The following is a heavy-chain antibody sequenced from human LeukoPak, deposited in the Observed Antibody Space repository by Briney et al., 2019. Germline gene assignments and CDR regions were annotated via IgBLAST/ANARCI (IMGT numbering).Heavy chain of an antibody. D-gene: IGHD3-10*01. Sequence: PGRSLRLSCAASGFTFSSYGMHWVRQAPGQGLEWMGWINPNSGGTNYAQKFQGRVTMTTDTSTSTAYMELRSLRSDDTAVYYCAREAEVRGEYFDYWGQGTLVTVSS. CDR2: INPNSGGT. CDR3: AREAEVRGEYFDY. V-gene: IGHV1-2*02. J-gene: IGHJ4*02. CDR1: GFTFSSYG.